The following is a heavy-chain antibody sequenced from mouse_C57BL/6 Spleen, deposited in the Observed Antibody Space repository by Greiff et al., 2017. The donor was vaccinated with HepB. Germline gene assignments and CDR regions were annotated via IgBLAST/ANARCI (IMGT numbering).Heavy chain of an antibody. D-gene: IGHD4-1*01. V-gene: IGHV6-3*01. Sequence: EVKLEESGGGLVQPGGSMKLSCVASGFTFSNYWMNWVRQSPEKGLEWVAQIRLKSDNYATHYAESVKGRFTISRDDSKSSVYLQMNNLRAEDTGIYYCTAPSWDEDYWGQGTTLTVSS. J-gene: IGHJ2*01. CDR1: GFTFSNYW. CDR3: TAPSWDEDY. CDR2: IRLKSDNYAT.